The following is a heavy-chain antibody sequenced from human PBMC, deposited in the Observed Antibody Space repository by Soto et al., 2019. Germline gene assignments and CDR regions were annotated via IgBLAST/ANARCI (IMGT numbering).Heavy chain of an antibody. Sequence: SVKVSCKASGGTFSSYAISWVRQAPGQGLEWMGGIIPIFGTANYAQKFQGRVTITADESTSTAYMELSSLGSEDTAVYYCARETYGDYVGYFDPWGQGIQVTVSS. CDR1: GGTFSSYA. J-gene: IGHJ5*02. CDR3: ARETYGDYVGYFDP. V-gene: IGHV1-69*13. D-gene: IGHD4-17*01. CDR2: IIPIFGTA.